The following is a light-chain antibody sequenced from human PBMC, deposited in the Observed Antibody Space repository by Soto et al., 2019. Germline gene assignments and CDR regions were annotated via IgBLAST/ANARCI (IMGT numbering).Light chain of an antibody. Sequence: IVLTQSPDTLSLSPGERVTLSCRASQSVRNNYLAWYQQKPGQAPWLLIYETYRRATGIPDRFSGSGSGIDFTLTISRLEPEDFAVYYCQQYGSSPYTFGLGTKVDIK. J-gene: IGKJ2*01. CDR3: QQYGSSPYT. V-gene: IGKV3-20*01. CDR1: QSVRNNY. CDR2: ETY.